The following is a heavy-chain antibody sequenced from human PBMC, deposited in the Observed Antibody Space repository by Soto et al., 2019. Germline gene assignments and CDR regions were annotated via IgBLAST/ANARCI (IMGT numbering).Heavy chain of an antibody. CDR3: ARQKLGGYCSSTSCYEDWYFDL. CDR1: GGSISSSSYY. Sequence: QLQLQESGPGLVKPSETLSLTCTVSGGSISSSSYYWGWIRQPPGKGLEWIGSIYYSGSTYYNPSLKSRVIISVDTSKNQFSLKLSSVTAADTAVYYCARQKLGGYCSSTSCYEDWYFDLWGRGTLVTVSS. CDR2: IYYSGST. J-gene: IGHJ2*01. D-gene: IGHD2-2*01. V-gene: IGHV4-39*01.